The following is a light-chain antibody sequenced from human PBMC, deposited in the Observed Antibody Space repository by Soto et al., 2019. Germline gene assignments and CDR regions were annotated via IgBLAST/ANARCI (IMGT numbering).Light chain of an antibody. CDR1: QSVASSS. CDR2: GAS. Sequence: PGERATLSCRASQSVASSSLAWCQQIPGQAPRLLVHGASSRATGIPTRFSGSGSGTDFTLTISSLEPEDFAVYYCQQRNKWPPVTFGGGTKVDI. V-gene: IGKV3-11*01. CDR3: QQRNKWPPVT. J-gene: IGKJ4*01.